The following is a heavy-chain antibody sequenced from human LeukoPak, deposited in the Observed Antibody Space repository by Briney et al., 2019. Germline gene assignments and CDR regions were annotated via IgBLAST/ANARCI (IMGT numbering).Heavy chain of an antibody. J-gene: IGHJ3*02. Sequence: GGSLRLSCAASGFTFSSYAMHWVRQAPGKGLEYVSAISSNGGSTYYANSVKGRFTISRDNSKNTLYLQMGSLRAEDMAVYHCARWDYAFDIWGQGTMVTVSS. CDR2: ISSNGGST. D-gene: IGHD1-26*01. CDR3: ARWDYAFDI. CDR1: GFTFSSYA. V-gene: IGHV3-64*01.